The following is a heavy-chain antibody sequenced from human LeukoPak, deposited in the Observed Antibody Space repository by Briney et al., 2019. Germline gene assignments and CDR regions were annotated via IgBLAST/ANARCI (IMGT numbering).Heavy chain of an antibody. Sequence: SQTLSLTCAVSGGSISSGGYSWSWIRQPPGKGLEWIGEINHSGSTNYNPSLKSRVTISVDTSKNQFSLKLSSVTAADTAVYSCARGLTTVTTFNWFDPWGQGTLVAVSS. V-gene: IGHV4-30-2*01. CDR1: GGSISSGGYS. CDR2: INHSGST. D-gene: IGHD4-17*01. CDR3: ARGLTTVTTFNWFDP. J-gene: IGHJ5*02.